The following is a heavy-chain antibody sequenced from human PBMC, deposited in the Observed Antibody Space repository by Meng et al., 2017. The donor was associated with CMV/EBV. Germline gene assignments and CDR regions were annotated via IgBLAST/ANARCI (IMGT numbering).Heavy chain of an antibody. J-gene: IGHJ5*02. CDR2: IIPIFGTA. CDR3: ARGFYYGSGSYSFWFDT. D-gene: IGHD3-10*01. Sequence: SVKVSCKASGGTFISYALSWVRQVPGQGLEWMGGIIPIFGTAKYAQKFQGRVTITTDESTTTAYMELSSLRSEDTAVYYCARGFYYGSGSYSFWFDTWGQGTLVTVSS. CDR1: GGTFISYA. V-gene: IGHV1-69*05.